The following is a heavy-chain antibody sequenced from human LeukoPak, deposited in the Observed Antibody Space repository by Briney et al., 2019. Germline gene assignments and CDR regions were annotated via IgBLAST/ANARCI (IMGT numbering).Heavy chain of an antibody. V-gene: IGHV1-8*01. J-gene: IGHJ5*02. CDR1: GYTFTSYD. CDR3: ARTHYYDSSGDNWFDP. D-gene: IGHD3-22*01. CDR2: VNPNRGHT. Sequence: GASVKVSCKASGYTFTSYDIHWVRQATGQGLAWMGWVNPNRGHTGYAQKFQGRVTMTRNTSITTAYMELSSLRSEDTAVYYCARTHYYDSSGDNWFDPWGQGTLVTVSS.